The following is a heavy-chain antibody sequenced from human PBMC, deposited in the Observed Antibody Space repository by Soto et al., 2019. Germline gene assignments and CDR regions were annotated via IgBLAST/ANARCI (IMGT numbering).Heavy chain of an antibody. J-gene: IGHJ4*02. CDR1: GFTFSSYV. CDR2: ISGSGGSA. Sequence: GGSLRLSCTVSGFTFSSYVMSWVRQAPGKGLEWVSAISGSGGSAYYADSVKGRFTISRDNSKNTLYLQMNSLRAEDTAVYCCAKGKAIAGTDYWGQGTLVTVSS. V-gene: IGHV3-23*01. CDR3: AKGKAIAGTDY. D-gene: IGHD2-15*01.